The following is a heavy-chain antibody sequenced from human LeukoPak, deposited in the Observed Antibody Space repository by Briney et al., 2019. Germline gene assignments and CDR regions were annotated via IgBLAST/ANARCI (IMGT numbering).Heavy chain of an antibody. V-gene: IGHV3-23*01. CDR3: AKVSAWAMVGATYFDY. D-gene: IGHD1-26*01. Sequence: GGALRLSCAASGFTFSSYAMSWVRQAPGKGREWVSFISGNSGSTYYADSVKGRFTISRDNSKNTVYLQMNSLRAEDTAVYYCAKVSAWAMVGATYFDYWGQGTLVTVSS. CDR2: ISGNSGST. CDR1: GFTFSSYA. J-gene: IGHJ4*02.